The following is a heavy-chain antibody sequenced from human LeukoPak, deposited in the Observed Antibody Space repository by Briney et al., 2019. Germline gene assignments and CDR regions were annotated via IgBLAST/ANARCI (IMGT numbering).Heavy chain of an antibody. Sequence: PGGSLRLSCTASGFIFSSYEMNWVRQAPGKGLEWVSYISSSGDTIYYADSVKGRFTISRDNAKNSLYLQMNSLRAEDTAVYYCARDNYYGSGSVDYWGQGTLVTVSS. V-gene: IGHV3-48*03. J-gene: IGHJ4*02. D-gene: IGHD3-10*01. CDR2: ISSSGDTI. CDR3: ARDNYYGSGSVDY. CDR1: GFIFSSYE.